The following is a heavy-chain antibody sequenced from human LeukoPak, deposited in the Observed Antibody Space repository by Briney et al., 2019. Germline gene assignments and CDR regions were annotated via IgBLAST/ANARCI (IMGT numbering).Heavy chain of an antibody. J-gene: IGHJ3*02. D-gene: IGHD3-10*01. V-gene: IGHV4-39*07. Sequence: SETLSLTCTVSGGSISSSSYYWGWIRQPPGKGLEWIGRIYTNESTNYSPSLKSRVTMSVDTSKNQFSLKLSSVTAADTAVYYCARGLILFGELYAFDIWGQGTMVTVSS. CDR1: GGSISSSSYY. CDR2: IYTNEST. CDR3: ARGLILFGELYAFDI.